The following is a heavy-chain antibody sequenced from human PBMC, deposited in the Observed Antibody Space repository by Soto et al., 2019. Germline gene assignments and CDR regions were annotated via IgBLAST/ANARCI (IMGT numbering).Heavy chain of an antibody. V-gene: IGHV3-48*02. CDR1: GFTFSSHS. CDR2: ISSSTTTI. Sequence: DVQLVESGGGLVQPGGSLRLSCAASGFTFSSHSMNWVRQAPGKGLEWVSYISSSTTTIYYADSVEGRFTVSRDNAKNSLYLQMNSLRDDDTAVYYCARGIAAAGGRHFDYWGQGTLVTVSS. D-gene: IGHD6-13*01. CDR3: ARGIAAAGGRHFDY. J-gene: IGHJ4*02.